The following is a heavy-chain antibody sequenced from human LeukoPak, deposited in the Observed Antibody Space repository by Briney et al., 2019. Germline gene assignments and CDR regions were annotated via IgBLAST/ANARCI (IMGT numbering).Heavy chain of an antibody. V-gene: IGHV4-38-2*02. J-gene: IGHJ4*02. CDR1: GYSISSGYY. Sequence: KPSETLSLTCTVSGYSISSGYYWGWIRQPPGKGLEWIGSIYYSGSTYYNPSLKSRVTISVDTSKNQFSLKLSSVTAADTAVYYCARVSHWGLRLGELSEYYFDYWGQGTLVTVSS. CDR3: ARVSHWGLRLGELSEYYFDY. CDR2: IYYSGST. D-gene: IGHD3-16*02.